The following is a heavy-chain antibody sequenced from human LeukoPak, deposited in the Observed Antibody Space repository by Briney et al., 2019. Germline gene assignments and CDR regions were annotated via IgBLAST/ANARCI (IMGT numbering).Heavy chain of an antibody. Sequence: ASVKVSCKASGYTITSYDINLVRQATGRGLEWMGWMSPNSGNTGYAQKFQGRVTMTRNTSISTPYMELSSLRSEDTAVYYCARVYSSSWKRLFNWFDTSGQGTLVTVSS. V-gene: IGHV1-8*01. D-gene: IGHD6-13*01. CDR2: MSPNSGNT. J-gene: IGHJ5*02. CDR3: ARVYSSSWKRLFNWFDT. CDR1: GYTITSYD.